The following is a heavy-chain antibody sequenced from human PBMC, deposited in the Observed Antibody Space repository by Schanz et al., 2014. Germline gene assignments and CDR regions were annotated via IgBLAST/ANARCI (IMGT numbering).Heavy chain of an antibody. CDR3: ARGFDVWDR. Sequence: QILLVQPGPEVKKPGASVTVSCKASGYDFHIYAYSWVRQAPGQGPEWIGWISGYTGDTKYAQKFQGRLTMTTDTSTSTAYMELRSLRSDDTAVYYCARGFDVWDRWGQGTLVIVSS. D-gene: IGHD3-3*01. J-gene: IGHJ4*02. CDR2: ISGYTGDT. CDR1: GYDFHIYA. V-gene: IGHV1-18*01.